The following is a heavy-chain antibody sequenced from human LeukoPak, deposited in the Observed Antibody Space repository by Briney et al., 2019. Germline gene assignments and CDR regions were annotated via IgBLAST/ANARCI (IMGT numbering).Heavy chain of an antibody. J-gene: IGHJ6*02. D-gene: IGHD3-22*01. CDR3: ARIYDSSGYYYYYGMDV. V-gene: IGHV4-4*07. CDR2: VFPSGST. CDR1: GGSISSYS. Sequence: SETLSLTCIVSGGSISSYSWTWIRQPAGKGLEWIGRVFPSGSTNYNPSLKSRVTISVDTSKNQFSLKLSSVTAADTAVYYCARIYDSSGYYYYYGMDVWGQGTTVTVSS.